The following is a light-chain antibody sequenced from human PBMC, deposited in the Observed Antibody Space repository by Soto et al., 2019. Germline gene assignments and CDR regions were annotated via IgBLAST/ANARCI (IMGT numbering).Light chain of an antibody. V-gene: IGLV2-14*01. CDR1: RSDVDTYKY. CDR2: EVS. J-gene: IGLJ2*01. Sequence: QSVLTQPASVSGSPGQSITISCTGTRSDVDTYKYVSWYQQHPGKAPKLMIYEVSYRPSGVSDSFSGYKSGNTASLTISGLQAEDEADYYCCSYAGSTTRVQFGGGTKLTVL. CDR3: CSYAGSTTRVQ.